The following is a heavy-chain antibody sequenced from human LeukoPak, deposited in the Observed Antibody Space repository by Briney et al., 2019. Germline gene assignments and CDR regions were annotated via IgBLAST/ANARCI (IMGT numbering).Heavy chain of an antibody. CDR2: ISYDGSNK. CDR3: ARDRSSLGESEPFDY. J-gene: IGHJ4*02. D-gene: IGHD3-16*01. Sequence: PGRSLRLSCSASGFTFSSYAMHWVRQAPGKGLEWVAVISYDGSNKYYADSVKGRFTISRDNSKNTLYLQMNSLRAEDTAVYYCARDRSSLGESEPFDYWGQGTLVTVSS. V-gene: IGHV3-30-3*01. CDR1: GFTFSSYA.